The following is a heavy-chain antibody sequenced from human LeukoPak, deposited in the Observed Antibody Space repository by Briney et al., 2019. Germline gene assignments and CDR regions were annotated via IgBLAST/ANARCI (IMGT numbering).Heavy chain of an antibody. V-gene: IGHV4-61*02. CDR1: GGSISSGNYY. CDR3: AREDYGGNSYSRTIDY. Sequence: SETLSLTCTVSGGSISSGNYYWSWIRQPAGKGLEWIGRIYTSGSTNYNPSLKSRVTISVDLSKNQFSLKLSSVTAADTAVYYCAREDYGGNSYSRTIDYWGQGTLVTVSS. CDR2: IYTSGST. J-gene: IGHJ4*02. D-gene: IGHD4-23*01.